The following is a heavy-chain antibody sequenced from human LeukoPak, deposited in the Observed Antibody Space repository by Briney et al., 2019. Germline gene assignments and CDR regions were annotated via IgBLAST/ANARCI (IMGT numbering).Heavy chain of an antibody. CDR1: GFTFNGYG. J-gene: IGHJ4*02. CDR3: ARPYSYESTALDY. V-gene: IGHV3-20*04. CDR2: INWNGGST. D-gene: IGHD3-22*01. Sequence: RSGGSLRLSCAVSGFTFNGYGMSWVRQAPGKGLEWVSGINWNGGSTDYADSVKGRFTISRDNAKNSLYLQMNSLTAEDTALYYCARPYSYESTALDYWGQGTLVTVSS.